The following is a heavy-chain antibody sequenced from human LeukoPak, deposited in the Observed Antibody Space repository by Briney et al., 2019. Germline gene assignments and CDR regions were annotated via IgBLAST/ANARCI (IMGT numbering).Heavy chain of an antibody. V-gene: IGHV4-59*01. Sequence: PSETLSLTCTVSGGSISSYYWSWIRQPPGKGLEGMGYIYYSGSTNYNPSLKSRVTISVDTSKNQFSLKLSSVTAADTAVYYCARAVGSGSFQTYYYYMDVWGKGTTVTISS. CDR1: GGSISSYY. J-gene: IGHJ6*03. D-gene: IGHD3-10*01. CDR3: ARAVGSGSFQTYYYYMDV. CDR2: IYYSGST.